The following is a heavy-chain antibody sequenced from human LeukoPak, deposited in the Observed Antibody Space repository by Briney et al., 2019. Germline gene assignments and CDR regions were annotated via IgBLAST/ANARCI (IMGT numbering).Heavy chain of an antibody. CDR1: GFTFSSYS. J-gene: IGHJ4*02. CDR2: ISSSSSYI. V-gene: IGHV3-21*01. Sequence: PGGSLRLSCAASGFTFSSYSMNWVRQAPGKGLEWVSSISSSSSYIYYADSLKGRFTISRYNAKNSLYLQMNSLRAEDTAVYYCARDLTIAARPALFFRWGQGTLVTVSS. CDR3: ARDLTIAARPALFFR. D-gene: IGHD6-6*01.